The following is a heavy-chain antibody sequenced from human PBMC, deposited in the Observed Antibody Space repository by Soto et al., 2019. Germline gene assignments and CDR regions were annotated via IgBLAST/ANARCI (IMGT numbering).Heavy chain of an antibody. CDR3: ARENPYGDYGY. CDR1: GGSISSYY. V-gene: IGHV4-59*01. J-gene: IGHJ4*02. CDR2: IYYSGST. Sequence: SSETLSLTCTVSGGSISSYYWSWIRQPPGKGLEWIGYIYYSGSTNYNPSLKSRVTISVDTYKNQFSLKLSSVTAADTAVYYCARENPYGDYGYWGQGTLVTVSS. D-gene: IGHD4-17*01.